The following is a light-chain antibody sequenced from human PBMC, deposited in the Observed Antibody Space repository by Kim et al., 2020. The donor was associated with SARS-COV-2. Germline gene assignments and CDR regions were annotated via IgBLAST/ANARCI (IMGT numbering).Light chain of an antibody. V-gene: IGKV3-15*01. CDR1: QSVTTD. CDR2: GAS. CDR3: QQYGSWPRT. J-gene: IGKJ1*01. Sequence: VSPGERSTRSCRARQSVTTDVAWYRQKPGQAPRLLICGASTRATGIPARFSGSGSGTEFTLTISSLQSEDFAVYYCQQYGSWPRTFGQGTKVDIK.